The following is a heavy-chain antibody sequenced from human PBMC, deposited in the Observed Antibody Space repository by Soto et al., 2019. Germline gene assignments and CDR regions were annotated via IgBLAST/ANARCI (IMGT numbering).Heavy chain of an antibody. CDR1: GYTFTSYG. D-gene: IGHD3-10*01. V-gene: IGHV1-18*04. J-gene: IGHJ6*02. CDR3: AKGTFGSKEDYYYYGMDV. Sequence: ASVKVSCKASGYTFTSYGISWVRQAPGQGLEWMGWISAYNGNTNYAQKLQGRVTMTTDTSTSTAYMELRSLRSDDTAVYYCAKGTFGSKEDYYYYGMDVWGQGTTVTVS. CDR2: ISAYNGNT.